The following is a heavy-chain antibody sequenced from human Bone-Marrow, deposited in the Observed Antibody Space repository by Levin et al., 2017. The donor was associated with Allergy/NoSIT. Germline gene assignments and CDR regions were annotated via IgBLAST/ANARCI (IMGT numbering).Heavy chain of an antibody. CDR1: GYTFTGYY. CDR2: INPNSGGT. D-gene: IGHD5-18*01. CDR3: ARRMMGYSYGYGVDY. Sequence: GESLKISCKASGYTFTGYYMHWVRQAPGQGLEWMGWINPNSGGTNYAQKFQGRVTMTRDTSISTAYMELSRLRSDDTAVYYCARRMMGYSYGYGVDYWGQGTLVTVSS. V-gene: IGHV1-2*02. J-gene: IGHJ4*02.